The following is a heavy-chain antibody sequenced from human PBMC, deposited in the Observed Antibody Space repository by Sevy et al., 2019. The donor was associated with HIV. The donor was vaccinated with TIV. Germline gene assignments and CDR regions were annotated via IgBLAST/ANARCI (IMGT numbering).Heavy chain of an antibody. CDR2: INVGNGNT. Sequence: ASVKVSCKASGYLFISFVMHWVRQAPGQGLEWEGWINVGNGNTKDSQKFQDRVTITRDASTSTTYMELTSLTSEDTAIYYCTREAKQQLSQYFFDFWGQGTLVTVSS. CDR3: TREAKQQLSQYFFDF. CDR1: GYLFISFV. J-gene: IGHJ4*02. D-gene: IGHD6-13*01. V-gene: IGHV1-3*01.